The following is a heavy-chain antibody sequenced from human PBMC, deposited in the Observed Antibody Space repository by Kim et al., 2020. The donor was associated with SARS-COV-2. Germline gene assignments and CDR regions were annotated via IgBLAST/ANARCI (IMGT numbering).Heavy chain of an antibody. J-gene: IGHJ4*02. Sequence: GGSLRLSCAASGFTFSSYAMSWVRQAPGKGLEWVSAISGSGGSTYYADSVKGRFTISRDNSKNTLYLQMNSLRAEDTAVYYCAKDRKVRGVIKSLSDYWGQGTLVTVSS. CDR2: ISGSGGST. CDR1: GFTFSSYA. CDR3: AKDRKVRGVIKSLSDY. V-gene: IGHV3-23*01. D-gene: IGHD3-10*01.